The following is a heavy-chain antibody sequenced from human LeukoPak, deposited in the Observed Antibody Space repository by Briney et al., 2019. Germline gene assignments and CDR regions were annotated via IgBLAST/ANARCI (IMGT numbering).Heavy chain of an antibody. D-gene: IGHD2-21*01. CDR2: ISAYNGNT. J-gene: IGHJ3*02. CDR1: GYTFTSYG. Sequence: GASVKVSCKASGYTFTSYGISWVRQAPGQGLEWMGWISAYNGNTNYAQKLQGRVTMTTDTSTSTAYMELRSRRSDDTAVYYCARDGRVNYYSLGINDAFDIWGQGTMVTVSS. V-gene: IGHV1-18*01. CDR3: ARDGRVNYYSLGINDAFDI.